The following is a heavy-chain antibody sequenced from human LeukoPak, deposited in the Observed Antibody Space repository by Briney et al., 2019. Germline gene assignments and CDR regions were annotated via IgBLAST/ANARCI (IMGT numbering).Heavy chain of an antibody. Sequence: RPSETLSLTCTVSGDSISSFYWSWIRQPPGKVLEWFGYISYSGSTNYNPSLKSRVTISVDTSKNQFSLKLTSVTAADTAVYYCARGVVAAPQTFDYWGQGTLVTVSS. D-gene: IGHD2-15*01. CDR3: ARGVVAAPQTFDY. V-gene: IGHV4-59*01. CDR2: ISYSGST. J-gene: IGHJ4*02. CDR1: GDSISSFY.